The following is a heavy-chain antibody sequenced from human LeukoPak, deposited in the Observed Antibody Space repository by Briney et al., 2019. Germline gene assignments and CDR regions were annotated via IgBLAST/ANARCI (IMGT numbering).Heavy chain of an antibody. V-gene: IGHV4-61*02. D-gene: IGHD2-2*02. CDR3: AREWYQLLYHWFDP. Sequence: PLSLTGTALVGSISIGSYYWSWTRPPAGKGLEWIGRIYTSGSTNYNPSLKSQVTKSVDTSTNQFSPNLSSVTAADTAVYYCAREWYQLLYHWFDPWGQGTLVTVSS. J-gene: IGHJ5*02. CDR2: IYTSGST. CDR1: VGSISIGSYY.